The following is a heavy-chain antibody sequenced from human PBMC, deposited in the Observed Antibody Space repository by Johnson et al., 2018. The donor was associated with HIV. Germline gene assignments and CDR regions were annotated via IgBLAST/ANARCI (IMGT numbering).Heavy chain of an antibody. Sequence: VQLVESGGGLVKPGGSLRLSCAASGFTFSNAWMSWVRQAPGKGLEWVSAISGSGGRTNYADSVRGRFTISRDNSKNTLYLQMNSLRAEHTALYYCAREGRTGPDTFDIWGQGTMLTVSS. J-gene: IGHJ3*02. CDR3: AREGRTGPDTFDI. V-gene: IGHV3-23*04. CDR2: ISGSGGRT. CDR1: GFTFSNAW.